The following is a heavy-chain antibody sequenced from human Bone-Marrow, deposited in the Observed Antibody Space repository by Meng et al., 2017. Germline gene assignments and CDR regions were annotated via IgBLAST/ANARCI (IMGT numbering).Heavy chain of an antibody. CDR2: INYSGRT. Sequence: QVQLQESGPGLVKPSETLSLTCTVSGGSIITYYWSWIRQSPEKGLEWIGYINYSGRTNYIPSLRSRATISVDPSKNQFSLNLRSVTAADTAVYYCARGPSHGGSYSDYWGQGTLVTVSS. CDR1: GGSIITYY. D-gene: IGHD2-21*02. V-gene: IGHV4-59*01. CDR3: ARGPSHGGSYSDY. J-gene: IGHJ4*02.